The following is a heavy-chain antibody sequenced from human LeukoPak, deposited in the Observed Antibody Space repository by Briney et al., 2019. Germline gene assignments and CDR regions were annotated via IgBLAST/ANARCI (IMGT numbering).Heavy chain of an antibody. J-gene: IGHJ4*02. CDR1: GFTFSSYS. CDR2: ISSSSSYI. D-gene: IGHD2-2*01. Sequence: PGGSLRLSCAASGFTFSSYSMNWVRQAPGKGLEWVSSISSSSSYIYYADSVKGRFTISRDNAKNSLYLQMNSLRAEDTAVYYCAREGDIVVVPAGPADYWGQGTLVTVSS. V-gene: IGHV3-21*01. CDR3: AREGDIVVVPAGPADY.